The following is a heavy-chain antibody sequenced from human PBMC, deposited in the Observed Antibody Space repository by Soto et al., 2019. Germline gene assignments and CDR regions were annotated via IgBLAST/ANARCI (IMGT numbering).Heavy chain of an antibody. Sequence: QVQLQESGPGLVKPSGTLSLTCAVSGGSISSSNWWSWVRQPPGKGLEWIGEIYHSGSTNYNPSLKSRVTISVDKSKNQFSLKLSSVTAADTAVYYCAVGKGIAAAGTQDYFDYWGQGTLVTVSS. CDR1: GGSISSSNW. V-gene: IGHV4-4*02. D-gene: IGHD6-13*01. CDR3: AVGKGIAAAGTQDYFDY. CDR2: IYHSGST. J-gene: IGHJ4*02.